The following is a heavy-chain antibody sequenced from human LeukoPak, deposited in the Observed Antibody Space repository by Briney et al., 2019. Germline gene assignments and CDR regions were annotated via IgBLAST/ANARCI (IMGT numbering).Heavy chain of an antibody. V-gene: IGHV1-69*05. CDR1: GGTFSSYA. D-gene: IGHD1-14*01. J-gene: IGHJ6*03. Sequence: SVKVSCKASGGTFSSYAISWVRQAPGQGLEWMGGIIPIFCTANYAQKFQGRVTITTDESTSTAYMELSSLRSEDTAVYYCARDNPGGPRSYYYYYMDVWGKGTTVTVSS. CDR3: ARDNPGGPRSYYYYYMDV. CDR2: IIPIFCTA.